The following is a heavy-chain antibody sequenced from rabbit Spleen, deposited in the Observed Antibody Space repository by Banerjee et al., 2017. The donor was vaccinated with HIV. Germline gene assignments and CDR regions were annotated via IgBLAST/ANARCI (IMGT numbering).Heavy chain of an antibody. CDR2: INSGSSGYT. Sequence: QEQLEESGGDLVKPEGSLTLTCTASGFSFSSSYWICWVRQAPGKGLEWIACINSGSSGYTYYASWAKGRFTISKTSSTTVTLQMTSLTAADTATYFCARETSSGWGIVSFYFSLWGPGTLVTVS. D-gene: IGHD4-1*01. V-gene: IGHV1S45*01. CDR3: ARETSSGWGIVSFYFSL. J-gene: IGHJ4*01. CDR1: GFSFSSSYW.